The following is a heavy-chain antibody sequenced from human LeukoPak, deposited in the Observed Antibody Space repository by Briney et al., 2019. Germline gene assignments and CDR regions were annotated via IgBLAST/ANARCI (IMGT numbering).Heavy chain of an antibody. Sequence: ETLSLTCTVSGGSISGYYWSWIRQPAGKGLEWIGHIYNSGSTNYNPSLKGRVTMSVATSKNQFSPHLSSVTAADTAVYYCARSAFLVTAPGLYYFVCWGQGTLVAVSS. CDR1: GGSISGYY. CDR3: ARSAFLVTAPGLYYFVC. V-gene: IGHV4-4*07. D-gene: IGHD6-13*01. J-gene: IGHJ4*02. CDR2: IYNSGST.